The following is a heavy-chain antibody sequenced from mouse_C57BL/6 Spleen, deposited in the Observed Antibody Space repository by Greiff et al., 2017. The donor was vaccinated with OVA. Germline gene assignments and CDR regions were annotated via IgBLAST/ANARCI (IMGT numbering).Heavy chain of an antibody. Sequence: EVKLQESGPGLVKPSQSLSLTCSVTGYSITSGYYWNWIRQFPGNKLEWMGYISYDGSNNYNPSLKNRISITRDTSKNQFFLKLNSVTTEDTATYYCATYGYFYAMDYWGQGTSVTVSS. CDR2: ISYDGSN. V-gene: IGHV3-6*01. CDR1: GYSITSGYY. D-gene: IGHD2-2*01. CDR3: ATYGYFYAMDY. J-gene: IGHJ4*01.